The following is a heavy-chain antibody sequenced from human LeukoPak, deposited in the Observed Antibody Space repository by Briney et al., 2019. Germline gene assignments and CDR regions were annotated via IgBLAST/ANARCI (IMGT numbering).Heavy chain of an antibody. J-gene: IGHJ4*02. Sequence: GGSLRLSCAASGSIVSGDFMSWVRQAPGKGLEWVSVIYSDGSTYYADSVKGRFTISRDNSKNTLDLQMTGLRAEDTAVYYCAKERGGEGDSPWFDYGGRGTLVTVS. D-gene: IGHD3-16*01. CDR2: IYSDGST. CDR1: GSIVSGDF. V-gene: IGHV3-53*01. CDR3: AKERGGEGDSPWFDY.